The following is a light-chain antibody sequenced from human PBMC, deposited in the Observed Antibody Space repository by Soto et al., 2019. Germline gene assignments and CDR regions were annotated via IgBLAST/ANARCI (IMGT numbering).Light chain of an antibody. V-gene: IGKV4-1*01. J-gene: IGKJ1*01. Sequence: DIVMTQSPDSLAVSLGERATINCKSSQSVLHSSTNKNYLAWYQQKPGQSPNLLIYWASAREYGVPDRFSGSGSGTDFTLTISSLQDEDVAVYYCQQYYSIPWTFGQGTKVEIK. CDR2: WAS. CDR3: QQYYSIPWT. CDR1: QSVLHSSTNKNY.